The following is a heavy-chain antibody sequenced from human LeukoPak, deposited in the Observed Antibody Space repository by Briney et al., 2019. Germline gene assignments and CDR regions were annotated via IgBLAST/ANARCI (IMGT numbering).Heavy chain of an antibody. V-gene: IGHV4-61*01. J-gene: IGHJ4*02. D-gene: IGHD4-23*01. CDR1: GGSVSSGSYY. CDR3: TREGYYGGHTGAFDC. Sequence: SETLSLTCIVSGGSVSSGSYYWSWIRQPPGKGLEWIGYIYNSVRTNYNPSLKSRVTISVDTSKNQLSLRLSSVTAADTAVYYCTREGYYGGHTGAFDCWGQGALVTVSS. CDR2: IYNSVRT.